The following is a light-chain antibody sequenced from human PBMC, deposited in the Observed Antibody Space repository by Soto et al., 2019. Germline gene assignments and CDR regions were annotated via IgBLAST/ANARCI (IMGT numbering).Light chain of an antibody. CDR3: SSYSSSSFYV. V-gene: IGLV2-14*01. CDR1: SSDVGAYIY. CDR2: EVS. Sequence: QSVLTQPASVSGSPGQSITIPCTGTSSDVGAYIYVSWYQQHPGKAPKLMIYEVSNRPSGVSNRFSGSKSGNTASLTISGLQAEDEADYYCSSYSSSSFYVFGTGTRSPS. J-gene: IGLJ1*01.